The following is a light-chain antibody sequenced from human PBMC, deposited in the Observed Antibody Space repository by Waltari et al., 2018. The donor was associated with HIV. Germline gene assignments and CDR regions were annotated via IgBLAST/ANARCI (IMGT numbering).Light chain of an antibody. V-gene: IGKV1-39*01. Sequence: IQMAQSPSSLSASVGDSVSITCRASQSVSYNVNWYQQKPGKAPKVLIYDASKLQSGVPSRFSGSGSGTDFTLTINSLQPDDFATYFCHQSYNSPLTFGPGTKVEI. CDR1: QSVSYN. CDR2: DAS. CDR3: HQSYNSPLT. J-gene: IGKJ3*01.